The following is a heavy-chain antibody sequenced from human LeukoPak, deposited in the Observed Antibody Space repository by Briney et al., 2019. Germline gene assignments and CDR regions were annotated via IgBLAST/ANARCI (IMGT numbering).Heavy chain of an antibody. D-gene: IGHD3-22*01. Sequence: PGGSLRLSCAASGFPFSSYAMSWVRQAPGKGLEWVSAISGSGGSTYYADSVKGRFTISRDNSKNTLYLQMNSLRAEDTALYYCARDGIRVLSHYYDSSGSFDYWGQGTLVTVSS. CDR3: ARDGIRVLSHYYDSSGSFDY. CDR2: ISGSGGST. J-gene: IGHJ4*02. V-gene: IGHV3-23*01. CDR1: GFPFSSYA.